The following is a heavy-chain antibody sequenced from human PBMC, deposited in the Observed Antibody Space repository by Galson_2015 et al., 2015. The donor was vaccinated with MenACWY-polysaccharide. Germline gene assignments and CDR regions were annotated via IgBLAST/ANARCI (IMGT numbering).Heavy chain of an antibody. Sequence: SVKVSCKASGYTFTTYTMHWVRQAPRQRPEWMGWINAGNGNTKYSQKFQGRVTISRDTSANTAYMELSSLRSEDTAVYYCARDKSGGSWDAFEFWGQGTMVTVSS. V-gene: IGHV1-3*01. CDR1: GYTFTTYT. J-gene: IGHJ3*01. CDR3: ARDKSGGSWDAFEF. CDR2: INAGNGNT. D-gene: IGHD2-15*01.